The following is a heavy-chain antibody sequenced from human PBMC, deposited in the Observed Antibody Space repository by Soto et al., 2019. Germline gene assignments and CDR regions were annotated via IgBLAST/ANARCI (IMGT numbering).Heavy chain of an antibody. Sequence: GESLRISCKGSGYSFTSYWIGWVRQMPGKGLEWMGIIYPGDSDTRYSPSFQGQVTISADKSISTAYLQWSSLKASDTAMYYCARHAYDSSGINAFDIWGQGTMVTVSS. CDR3: ARHAYDSSGINAFDI. CDR1: GYSFTSYW. CDR2: IYPGDSDT. D-gene: IGHD3-22*01. J-gene: IGHJ3*02. V-gene: IGHV5-51*01.